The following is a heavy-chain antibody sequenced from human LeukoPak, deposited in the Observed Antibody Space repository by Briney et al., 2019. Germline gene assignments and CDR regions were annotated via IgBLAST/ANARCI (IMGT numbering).Heavy chain of an antibody. J-gene: IGHJ4*02. CDR1: GFTFSSYA. Sequence: GGSLRLSCAASGFTFSSYAMSWVRQAPGKGLEWVSAISGSGGSTYYADSVKGRFTISRDNSKNTLYLQMNSLRAEDTAVYYCAKTPFNPVLRYFDWLTPHDYWGQGTLVTVSS. V-gene: IGHV3-23*01. D-gene: IGHD3-9*01. CDR3: AKTPFNPVLRYFDWLTPHDY. CDR2: ISGSGGST.